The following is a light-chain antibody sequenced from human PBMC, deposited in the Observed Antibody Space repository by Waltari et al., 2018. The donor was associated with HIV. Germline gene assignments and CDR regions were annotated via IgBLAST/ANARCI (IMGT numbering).Light chain of an antibody. Sequence: QSVLTQPPSVSGAPGQRIPISCTGISSNLGPDSEIHWYQQLPGIAPKLRIHGNNNRPSGVPDRFSGSKSGTSASLAITGLQAEDEAVYSCQSYDSSLSGYVFGTGTKVTVL. CDR3: QSYDSSLSGYV. J-gene: IGLJ1*01. CDR2: GNN. CDR1: SSNLGPDSE. V-gene: IGLV1-40*01.